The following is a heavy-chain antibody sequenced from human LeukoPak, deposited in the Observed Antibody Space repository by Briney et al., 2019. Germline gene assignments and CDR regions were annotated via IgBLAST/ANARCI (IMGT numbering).Heavy chain of an antibody. CDR2: IYPGDSDT. Sequence: KLGESLNISCKGSGYSFTSYWIAWVRQMPGKGLEWMGIIYPGDSDTRYSPSFQGQVTISADKSSNTAYLQWSSLRASDTAMYYCARRGPSENWFDPWGQGTLVTVSS. CDR1: GYSFTSYW. J-gene: IGHJ5*02. V-gene: IGHV5-51*01. CDR3: ARRGPSENWFDP.